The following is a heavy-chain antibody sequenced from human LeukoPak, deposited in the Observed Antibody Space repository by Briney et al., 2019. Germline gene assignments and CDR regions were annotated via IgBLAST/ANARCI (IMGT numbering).Heavy chain of an antibody. CDR2: ISWDGGST. J-gene: IGHJ6*03. CDR1: GFTFDDYA. D-gene: IGHD3-3*01. CDR3: AKDKLGVVTGRGYYMDV. V-gene: IGHV3-43D*03. Sequence: GGPLRLSCAASGFTFDDYAMHWVRQAPGKGLEWVSLISWDGGSTYYADSVKGRFTISRDNSKNSLYLQMNSLRAEDTALYYCAKDKLGVVTGRGYYMDVWGKGTTVTVSS.